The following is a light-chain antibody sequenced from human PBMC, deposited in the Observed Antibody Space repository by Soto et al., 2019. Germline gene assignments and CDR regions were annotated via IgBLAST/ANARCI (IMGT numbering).Light chain of an antibody. CDR2: GAS. CDR3: QQYGNSPPNT. J-gene: IGKJ2*01. V-gene: IGKV3-20*01. CDR1: QSVSSSY. Sequence: EIVLTQSPGTLSLSPGERATLSCRASQSVSSSYLAWYQQKPGKAPRLLIYGASSSDTGIPDRFRGSGSGTDFTLTISRLEPEDFAVSFCQQYGNSPPNTCGQETKVEIK.